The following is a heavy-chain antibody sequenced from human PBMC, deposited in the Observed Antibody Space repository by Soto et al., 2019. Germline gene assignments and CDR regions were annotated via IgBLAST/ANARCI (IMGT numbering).Heavy chain of an antibody. CDR2: ISSSSSTI. Sequence: GGSLRLSCAAFGFTFSSNSMNWVRQAPGKGLEWVSYISSSSSTIYYADSVKGRFTISRDNAKNSLYLQMNSLRAEDTAVYYCARFYYDSSGYLPSPYYYYYGMDVWGQGTTVTVSS. CDR3: ARFYYDSSGYLPSPYYYYYGMDV. D-gene: IGHD3-22*01. J-gene: IGHJ6*02. CDR1: GFTFSSNS. V-gene: IGHV3-48*04.